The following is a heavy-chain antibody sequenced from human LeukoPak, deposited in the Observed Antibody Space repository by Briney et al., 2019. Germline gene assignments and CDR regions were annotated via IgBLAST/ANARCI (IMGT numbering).Heavy chain of an antibody. V-gene: IGHV3-53*01. J-gene: IGHJ3*01. Sequence: PGGSLRLSCALSGVTASSSYMNWVRQAPGKGLELVSAISSGGNTYYADSVTGRFTISRDTSKNTVSLQMNSLRAEDTAVYFCARDPVPEFWGQGTVVIVSS. CDR2: ISSGGNT. CDR1: GVTASSSY. D-gene: IGHD1-14*01. CDR3: ARDPVPEF.